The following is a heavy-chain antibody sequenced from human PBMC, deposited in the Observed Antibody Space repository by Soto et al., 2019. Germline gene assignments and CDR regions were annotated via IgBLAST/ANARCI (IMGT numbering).Heavy chain of an antibody. CDR1: GFTFSSYS. CDR2: ISSSSSYI. Sequence: AGSLRLSCAASGFTFSSYSMNWVRQAPGKGLEWVSSISSSSSYIYYADSVKGRFTISRDNAKNSLYLQMNSLRAEDTAVYYCARALSRNYYYYGMDVWGQGTTVTVSS. J-gene: IGHJ6*02. CDR3: ARALSRNYYYYGMDV. V-gene: IGHV3-21*01.